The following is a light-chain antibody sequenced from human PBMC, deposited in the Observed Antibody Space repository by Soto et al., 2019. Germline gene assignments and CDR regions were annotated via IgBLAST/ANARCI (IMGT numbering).Light chain of an antibody. CDR2: SNN. J-gene: IGLJ7*01. CDR1: SSNIGSNT. CDR3: AAWDDSLNGAV. Sequence: QSMLTQQPSASGTPGQRVTISCSGSSSNIGSNTVNWYQQLPGTAPKLLIYSNNQRPSGVPDRFSGSKSGTSASLAISGLQSEDEADYYCAAWDDSLNGAVFGGGTQLTVL. V-gene: IGLV1-44*01.